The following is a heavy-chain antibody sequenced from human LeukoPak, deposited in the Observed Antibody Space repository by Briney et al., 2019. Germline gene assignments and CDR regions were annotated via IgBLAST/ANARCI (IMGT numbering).Heavy chain of an antibody. CDR1: GLTFSSYS. Sequence: PRGSLRLSCAASGLTFSSYSMNSVGQSPGKGLEWFSSISSSSSYIYYADSVQGRFTIFTDNANNSLYLQMNSLRADDTAVYYCATAERGYFVMDVWGKGTTVTVSS. D-gene: IGHD3-9*01. CDR2: ISSSSSYI. CDR3: ATAERGYFVMDV. V-gene: IGHV3-21*01. J-gene: IGHJ6*04.